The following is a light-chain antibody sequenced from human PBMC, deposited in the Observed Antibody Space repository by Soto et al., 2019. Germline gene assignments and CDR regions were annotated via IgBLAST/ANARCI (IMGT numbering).Light chain of an antibody. CDR1: QGISSY. V-gene: IGKV1-8*01. Sequence: AIRMTQSPSSLSASTGDRVTITCRASQGISSYLAWYQQKPGKAPKLLIYAASTLQSGVPSRFSGSGSGTEFTLTISSLQPEDFATYSCLQHYYYPWTFGQGTKVDI. CDR2: AAS. CDR3: LQHYYYPWT. J-gene: IGKJ1*01.